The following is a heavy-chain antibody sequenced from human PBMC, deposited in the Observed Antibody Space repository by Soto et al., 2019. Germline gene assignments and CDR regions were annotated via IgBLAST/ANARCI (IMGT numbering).Heavy chain of an antibody. D-gene: IGHD3-10*01. CDR3: AREGIRLDRGVIFPVTSYYFDY. CDR2: IWYDGSNK. V-gene: IGHV3-33*01. CDR1: GFTFSSYG. J-gene: IGHJ4*02. Sequence: GRSLRLSCAASGFTFSSYGMHWVRQAPGKGLEWVAVIWYDGSNKYYADSVKGRFTISRDNSKNTLYLQMNSLRAEDTAVYYCAREGIRLDRGVIFPVTSYYFDYWGQGTLVTVSS.